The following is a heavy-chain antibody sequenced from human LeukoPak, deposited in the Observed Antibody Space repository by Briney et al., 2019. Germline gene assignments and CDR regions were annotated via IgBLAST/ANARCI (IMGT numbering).Heavy chain of an antibody. CDR1: GGSISSYY. CDR2: IYYSGST. CDR3: ARDPYDYDILTGYDY. Sequence: SETLSLTCTVSGGSISSYYWSWIRQPPGKGLEWIGYIYYSGSTNYNPSLKSRVTISVDTSKNQFSLKLSSVTAADTAVYYCARDPYDYDILTGYDYWGQGTLVTVSS. D-gene: IGHD3-9*01. V-gene: IGHV4-59*12. J-gene: IGHJ4*02.